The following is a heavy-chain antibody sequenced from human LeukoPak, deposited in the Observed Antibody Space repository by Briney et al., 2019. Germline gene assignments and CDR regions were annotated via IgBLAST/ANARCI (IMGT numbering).Heavy chain of an antibody. CDR1: GGSISNYY. D-gene: IGHD3-22*01. V-gene: IGHV4-4*07. CDR3: ARESGYYYDTSGYTFDY. Sequence: SETLSLTCTVSGGSISNYYLSWIRQSAGKGLEWIGRIYTSGSTNYNPSLKSRVSMSVDTSKNQFSLRLRSVTAADTAVYYCARESGYYYDTSGYTFDYWGRGILVSVSS. J-gene: IGHJ4*02. CDR2: IYTSGST.